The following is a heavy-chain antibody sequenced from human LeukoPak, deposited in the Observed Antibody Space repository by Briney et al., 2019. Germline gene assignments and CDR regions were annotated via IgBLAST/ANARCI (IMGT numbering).Heavy chain of an antibody. J-gene: IGHJ4*02. CDR3: VRAMNS. CDR1: GFTFSNYW. Sequence: GGSLRLSCAASGFTFSNYWMSWVRQAPGKGLEWVANIKQEGSEKYYVDSVKGRFTISRDNAKNLLFLQMNSLRAEDTAVYYCVRAMNSWGQGTLVTASS. V-gene: IGHV3-7*03. D-gene: IGHD1/OR15-1a*01. CDR2: IKQEGSEK.